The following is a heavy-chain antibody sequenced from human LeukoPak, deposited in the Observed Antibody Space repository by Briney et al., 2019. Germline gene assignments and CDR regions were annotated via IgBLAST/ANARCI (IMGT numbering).Heavy chain of an antibody. CDR1: GFTFSNYN. CDR2: ISGSGAST. CDR3: AKKYNTGLDP. J-gene: IGHJ5*02. Sequence: GGSLRLSCAASGFTFSNYNMNWVRQAPGKGLEWVSDISGSGASTYYADSVKGRFTISRDNSKNTLYLQMNSLRAEDTAVYYCAKKYNTGLDPWGQGTLVTVSS. V-gene: IGHV3-23*01. D-gene: IGHD1-14*01.